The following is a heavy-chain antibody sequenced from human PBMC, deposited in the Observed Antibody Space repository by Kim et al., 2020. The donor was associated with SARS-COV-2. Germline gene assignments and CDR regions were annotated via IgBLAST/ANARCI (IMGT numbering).Heavy chain of an antibody. CDR3: ARATTIFGVVIQSFDY. J-gene: IGHJ4*02. CDR2: IYYSGST. CDR1: GGSISSGGYY. V-gene: IGHV4-31*03. Sequence: SETLSLTCTVSGGSISSGGYYWSWIRQHPGKGLEWIGYIYYSGSTYYNPSLKSRVTISVDTSKNQFSLKLSSLTAADTAVYYCARATTIFGVVIQSFDYWGQGTLVTVSS. D-gene: IGHD3-3*01.